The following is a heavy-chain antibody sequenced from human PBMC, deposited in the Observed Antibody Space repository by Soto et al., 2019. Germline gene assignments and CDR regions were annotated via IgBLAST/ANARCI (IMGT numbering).Heavy chain of an antibody. J-gene: IGHJ3*02. V-gene: IGHV3-9*01. D-gene: IGHD2-2*01. CDR1: GFTFDDYA. CDR2: ISWNSGSI. CDR3: ATDFRPVVPAAMEGAFDI. Sequence: EVQLVESGGGLVQPGRSLRLSCAASGFTFDDYAMHWVRQAPGKGLEWVSGISWNSGSIGYADSVKGRFTISRDNAKNCLYLHMNSMTAEDTALYYCATDFRPVVPAAMEGAFDILGQGTMVTVSS.